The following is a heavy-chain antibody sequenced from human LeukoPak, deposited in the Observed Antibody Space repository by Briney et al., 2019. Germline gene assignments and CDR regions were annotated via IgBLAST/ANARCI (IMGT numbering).Heavy chain of an antibody. Sequence: PSETLSLTCNVSGGSISTYYWSWIRQPPGKGLEWIGEINHSGTTNYNPSLKSRVTISVDTSKNQFSLKLTSVTAADTAVYYCARGGLANYFDYWGQGTLVPVSS. J-gene: IGHJ4*02. CDR3: ARGGLANYFDY. V-gene: IGHV4-34*01. CDR1: GGSISTYY. D-gene: IGHD3/OR15-3a*01. CDR2: INHSGTT.